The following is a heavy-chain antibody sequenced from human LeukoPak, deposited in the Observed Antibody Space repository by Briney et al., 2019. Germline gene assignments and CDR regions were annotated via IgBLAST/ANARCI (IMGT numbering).Heavy chain of an antibody. V-gene: IGHV4-30-2*01. CDR2: IYHSGST. CDR1: GGSISSGGYY. Sequence: PSQTLSLTCTVSGGSISSGGYYWSWIQQPPGKGLEWIGYIYHSGSTYYNPSLKSRVTISVDTSKNQFSLKLSSVTAADTAVYYCAKVSGNEGATTGTSTDYWGQGTLVTVSS. J-gene: IGHJ4*02. D-gene: IGHD1-26*01. CDR3: AKVSGNEGATTGTSTDY.